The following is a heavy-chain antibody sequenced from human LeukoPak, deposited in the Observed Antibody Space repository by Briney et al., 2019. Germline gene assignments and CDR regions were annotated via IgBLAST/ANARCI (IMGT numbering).Heavy chain of an antibody. CDR3: ATRSSSGWYDTFDI. CDR1: GYSFSNYW. CDR2: IYPGDSDT. J-gene: IGHJ3*02. D-gene: IGHD6-19*01. Sequence: GESLKISCKGSGYSFSNYWIGWVRQMPGKGLEWMGIIYPGDSDTRYSPSSQGQVTISADKSINTAYLQWNSLRASDTAMYYCATRSSSGWYDTFDIWGQGTMVTVSS. V-gene: IGHV5-51*01.